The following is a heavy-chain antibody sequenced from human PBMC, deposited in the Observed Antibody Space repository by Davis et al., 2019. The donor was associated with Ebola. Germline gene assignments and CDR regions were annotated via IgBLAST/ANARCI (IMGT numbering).Heavy chain of an antibody. J-gene: IGHJ4*02. V-gene: IGHV2-5*02. D-gene: IGHD3-10*01. CDR1: GFSLSSRGVG. CDR3: AHGKTFYFTSGSFFSATRTGDAFDY. CDR2: IYWDDDK. Sequence: SGPTLVKPTQTLTLTCTFSGFSLSSRGVGVGWIRQPPGKALEWLALIYWDDDKRYSPSLQSRLTITKDTPQNQVVLTVTNIDPVDTATYYCAHGKTFYFTSGSFFSATRTGDAFDYWGQGTLVTVSS.